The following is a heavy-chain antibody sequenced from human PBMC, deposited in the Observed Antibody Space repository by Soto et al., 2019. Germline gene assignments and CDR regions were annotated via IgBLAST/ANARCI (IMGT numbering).Heavy chain of an antibody. Sequence: QVQLVESGGGVVQPGTSLRHSCAASGFLFRNYAMHWVRQSPAKGLEWLAVISFDGANIFYAGAAKGRFTISRDNSKQTLYLQLDSLRPEDTGVYFCARDPYGGYIFDSWGQGTQVTLSS. V-gene: IGHV3-30-3*01. D-gene: IGHD5-12*01. J-gene: IGHJ4*02. CDR2: ISFDGANI. CDR3: ARDPYGGYIFDS. CDR1: GFLFRNYA.